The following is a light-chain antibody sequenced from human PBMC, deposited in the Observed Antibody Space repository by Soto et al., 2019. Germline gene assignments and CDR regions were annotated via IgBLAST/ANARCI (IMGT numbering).Light chain of an antibody. CDR1: SSDFGSYNL. Sequence: QSALTQPASVSGSPGQSITISCTGTSSDFGSYNLVSWYQQHPGKAPKLMIYEDSKRPSGVSKRFSGSKSGNTASLTISGLQAEDDADYYCCSYAGSSTYVFGTGTKVTVL. CDR2: EDS. CDR3: CSYAGSSTYV. J-gene: IGLJ1*01. V-gene: IGLV2-23*01.